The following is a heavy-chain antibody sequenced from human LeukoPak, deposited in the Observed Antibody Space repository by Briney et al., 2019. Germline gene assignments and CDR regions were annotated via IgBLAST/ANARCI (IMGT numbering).Heavy chain of an antibody. D-gene: IGHD6-6*01. CDR2: INPNSGDT. CDR3: ASYSTSSGDAFDM. V-gene: IGHV1-2*02. J-gene: IGHJ3*02. Sequence: GASVKVSCKASGHTFSGQYIHSVRQSPGQGLEWMGWINPNSGDTDYAQKFQGRVTMTRDTSISTAYIELSSLRSDDTAVYYCASYSTSSGDAFDMGREGTMVTVSS. CDR1: GHTFSGQY.